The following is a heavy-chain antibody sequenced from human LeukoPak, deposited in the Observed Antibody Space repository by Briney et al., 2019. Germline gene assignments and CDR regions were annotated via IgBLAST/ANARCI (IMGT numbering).Heavy chain of an antibody. J-gene: IGHJ4*02. CDR2: FDPGDGET. CDR1: GYTLSDLS. Sequence: ASVKVSCKVSGYTLSDLSMHWVRQAPGKGLEWMGGFDPGDGETIYTQKFQGRVTMAEDTSTDTAYMELSSLRSEDTAVYYCAAGGVYDLFDYWGQGTLVTVSS. CDR3: AAGGVYDLFDY. D-gene: IGHD5/OR15-5a*01. V-gene: IGHV1-24*01.